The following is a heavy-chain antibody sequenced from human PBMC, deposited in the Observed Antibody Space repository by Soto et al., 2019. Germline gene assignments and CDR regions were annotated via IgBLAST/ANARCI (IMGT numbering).Heavy chain of an antibody. J-gene: IGHJ3*02. D-gene: IGHD3-16*01. CDR2: MNPNSGNT. CDR3: ARGDDFYDYIWGTEVLALDI. CDR1: GYTFTSYD. V-gene: IGHV1-8*01. Sequence: QVQLVQSGAEVKKPGASVKVSCKASGYTFTSYDINWVRQATGQGLEWMGWMNPNSGNTGYAQKFQGRVTMTRNTSISTAYMELSSLRSEDTAVYYCARGDDFYDYIWGTEVLALDIWGQGTMVTVSS.